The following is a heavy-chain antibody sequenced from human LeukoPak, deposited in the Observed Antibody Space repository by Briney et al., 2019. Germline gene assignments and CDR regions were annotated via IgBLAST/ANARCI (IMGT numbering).Heavy chain of an antibody. CDR3: ASYGSGSYYAY. CDR2: ISGSGGST. V-gene: IGHV3-23*01. CDR1: GFTFSSYA. D-gene: IGHD3-10*01. Sequence: PGGSLRLSCAASGFTFSSYAMSWVRQAPGKGLEWVSAISGSGGSTYYADSVKGRFTISRDNSKNTPYLQMNSLRAEDTAVYYCASYGSGSYYAYWGQGTLVTVSS. J-gene: IGHJ4*02.